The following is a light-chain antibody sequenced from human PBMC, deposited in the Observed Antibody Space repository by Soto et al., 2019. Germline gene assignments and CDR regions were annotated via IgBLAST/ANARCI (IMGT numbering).Light chain of an antibody. V-gene: IGKV1-5*03. CDR1: QRIGSW. CDR3: QQYNSYLFT. J-gene: IGKJ2*01. CDR2: KSS. Sequence: DLQMTQSPSTLSASVGDSVTITCRASQRIGSWLAWYQQKPGTAPKLLISKSSSLESGVPSRFSGSGSGTEFTLTISNLQPDDFATYYCQQYNSYLFTFGQGTKLEIK.